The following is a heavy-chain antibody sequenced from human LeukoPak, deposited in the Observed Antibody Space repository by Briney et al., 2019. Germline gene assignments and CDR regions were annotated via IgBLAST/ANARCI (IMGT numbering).Heavy chain of an antibody. CDR3: AREEMPGKFDY. J-gene: IGHJ4*02. D-gene: IGHD1-26*01. CDR2: IYHSGNT. CDR1: GGSISSSNW. Sequence: SGTLSLTCAVSGGSISSSNWWSWVRQPPGKGLEWIGEIYHSGNTNYNPSLKSRVTISLDKSKNQFSLKLRSATAADTAVYYCAREEMPGKFDYWGQGTLVTVSS. V-gene: IGHV4-4*02.